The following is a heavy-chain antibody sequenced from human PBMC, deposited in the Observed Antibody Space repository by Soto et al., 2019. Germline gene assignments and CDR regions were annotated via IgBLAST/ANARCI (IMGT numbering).Heavy chain of an antibody. J-gene: IGHJ4*02. Sequence: PSETLSLTCTVSGGSISSYYWSWIRQPPGKGLEWIGYIYYRGSTNYNPSLKSRVTISVDTSKNQFSLKLSSVTAADTAVYYCESHCTNGVCGYWGQGTLVTVSS. CDR1: GGSISSYY. D-gene: IGHD2-8*01. V-gene: IGHV4-59*12. CDR2: IYYRGST. CDR3: ESHCTNGVCGY.